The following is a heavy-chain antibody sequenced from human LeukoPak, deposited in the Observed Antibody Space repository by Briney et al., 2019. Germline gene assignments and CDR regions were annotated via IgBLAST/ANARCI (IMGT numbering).Heavy chain of an antibody. CDR2: IKQDGSEK. D-gene: IGHD3-9*01. CDR1: GFTFSSYW. V-gene: IGHV3-7*01. Sequence: GGSLRLSCAASGFTFSSYWMSWVRQAPGKGLEWVANIKQDGSEKYYVDSVKGRFTISRDNAKNSLYLQMNSLRAEDTAVYYCARTPTYYDILTGYWTDDAFDIWGQGTMVTVSS. J-gene: IGHJ3*02. CDR3: ARTPTYYDILTGYWTDDAFDI.